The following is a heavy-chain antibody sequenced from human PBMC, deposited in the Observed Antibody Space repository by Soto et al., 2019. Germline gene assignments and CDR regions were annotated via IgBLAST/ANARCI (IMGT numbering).Heavy chain of an antibody. V-gene: IGHV3-23*01. J-gene: IGHJ4*02. D-gene: IGHD6-13*01. CDR2: ISGSGGST. Sequence: EMQLLESGGGLVQPGGSLRLSCAASGFTFSSYAMSWVRQAPGKGLEWVSAISGSGGSTYYADSVKGRFTISRDNSKNTLYLQMNSLRAEDTAVYYCATDYRESIAAAGTGSFDYWGQGTLVTVSS. CDR1: GFTFSSYA. CDR3: ATDYRESIAAAGTGSFDY.